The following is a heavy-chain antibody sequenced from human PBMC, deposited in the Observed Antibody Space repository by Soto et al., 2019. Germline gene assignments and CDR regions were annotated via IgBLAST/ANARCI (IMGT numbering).Heavy chain of an antibody. D-gene: IGHD3-22*01. V-gene: IGHV1-69*13. J-gene: IGHJ6*02. CDR1: GGLFSSFA. Sequence: SVKVSCKDSGGLFSSFAISWVRQAPGQGLEWMGGIIPIFGTANYAQKFQGRVTITADESTSTAYMELSSLRSEDTAVYYCARGSDYYDSSGLSSYYYYYGMDVWGQGTTVTVSS. CDR2: IIPIFGTA. CDR3: ARGSDYYDSSGLSSYYYYYGMDV.